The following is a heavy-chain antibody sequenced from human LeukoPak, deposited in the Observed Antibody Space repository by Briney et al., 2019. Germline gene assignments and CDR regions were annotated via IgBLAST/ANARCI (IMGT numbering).Heavy chain of an antibody. Sequence: SGGSLRLSCAGSGFTVSDSYMSWVRQAPGKGLEWVSVIYNVGTTEYADSVRGRFTISRDNSKNTLYLRMNGLRPEDTAVYYCARENGYCSTTSCPFGYWGQGTLVTVSS. CDR3: ARENGYCSTTSCPFGY. CDR1: GFTVSDSY. CDR2: IYNVGTT. J-gene: IGHJ4*02. D-gene: IGHD2-2*01. V-gene: IGHV3-66*02.